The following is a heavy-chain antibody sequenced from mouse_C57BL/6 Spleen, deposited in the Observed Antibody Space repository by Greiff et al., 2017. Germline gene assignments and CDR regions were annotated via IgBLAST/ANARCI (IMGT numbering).Heavy chain of an antibody. CDR3: ARYEGMVTTLFDY. V-gene: IGHV1-43*01. CDR2: INPSTGGT. CDR1: GYSFTGYY. D-gene: IGHD2-2*01. Sequence: EVQLQQSGPELVKPGASVKISCKASGYSFTGYYMHWVKQSSEKSLEWIGEINPSTGGTSYNQKFKGKATFTVDKSSSTAYMQLKSLTSEDSAVYYCARYEGMVTTLFDYWGQGTTLTVSS. J-gene: IGHJ2*01.